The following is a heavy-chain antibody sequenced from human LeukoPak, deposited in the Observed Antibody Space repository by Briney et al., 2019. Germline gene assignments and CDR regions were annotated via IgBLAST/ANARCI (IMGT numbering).Heavy chain of an antibody. V-gene: IGHV3-30-3*01. J-gene: IGHJ6*02. CDR3: ARDRNLPSGYVWSGYYYYGMDV. CDR1: GFTFSSYA. Sequence: GGSLRLSCAASGFTFSSYAMHWVRQAPGKGLEWVAVISYDGSNKYYADSVKGRFTISRDNSKNTLYLQMNSLRAEDTAVYYCARDRNLPSGYVWSGYYYYGMDVWGQGTTVTVSS. D-gene: IGHD5-12*01. CDR2: ISYDGSNK.